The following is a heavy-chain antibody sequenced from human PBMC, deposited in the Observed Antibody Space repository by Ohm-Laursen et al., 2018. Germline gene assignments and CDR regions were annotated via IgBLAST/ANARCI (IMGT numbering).Heavy chain of an antibody. V-gene: IGHV3-9*01. D-gene: IGHD4-17*01. Sequence: SLRLSCAASGFTFDDYAMHWVRQAPGKGLEWVSGISWNSGSIGYADSVKGRFTISRDNAKNSLYLQMNSLRADDTALYYCAKDKYHGDYFTNPDYWGQGTLVTVSS. J-gene: IGHJ4*02. CDR1: GFTFDDYA. CDR2: ISWNSGSI. CDR3: AKDKYHGDYFTNPDY.